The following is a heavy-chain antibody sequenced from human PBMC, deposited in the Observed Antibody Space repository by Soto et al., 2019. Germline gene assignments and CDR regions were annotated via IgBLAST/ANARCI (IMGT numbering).Heavy chain of an antibody. CDR3: ARDRYYDSLDAFDI. J-gene: IGHJ3*02. CDR2: IIPIFGTA. Sequence: SVKVSCKASGGTFSSYAISWVRQAPGQGLEWMGGIIPIFGTANYAQKFQGRVTITADESTSTAYMELSSLRSEDTAVYYCARDRYYDSLDAFDIWGQGTMVTV. V-gene: IGHV1-69*13. D-gene: IGHD3-22*01. CDR1: GGTFSSYA.